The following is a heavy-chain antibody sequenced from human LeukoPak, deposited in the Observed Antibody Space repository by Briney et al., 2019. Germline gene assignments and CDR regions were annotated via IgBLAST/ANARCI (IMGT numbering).Heavy chain of an antibody. J-gene: IGHJ2*01. CDR1: SGSISSSSYY. CDR3: ARGEWELLSHYWYFDL. D-gene: IGHD1-26*01. CDR2: IHDSGST. Sequence: SETLSLTCTVSSGSISSSSYYWGWIRQPPGKSLEWIGSIHDSGSTYYNPSLKSRVTISVDTSKSLFFLKLSSVTAADTAVYYCARGEWELLSHYWYFDLWGRGTLVTVSS. V-gene: IGHV4-39*02.